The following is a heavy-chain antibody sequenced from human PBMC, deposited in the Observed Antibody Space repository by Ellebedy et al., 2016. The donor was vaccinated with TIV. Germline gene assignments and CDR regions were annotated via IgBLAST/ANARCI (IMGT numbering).Heavy chain of an antibody. CDR3: VRRDDYYYFDH. V-gene: IGHV5-51*01. J-gene: IGHJ4*02. D-gene: IGHD5-12*01. Sequence: GESLKISCKGSGYSFTNNWIGWVRQMPGKGLEWMGIIHPGYSDTRYSPSFQGQVSISADKSISTAYLQWSSLKASDTAIYYCVRRDDYYYFDHWGQGTLVTVSS. CDR2: IHPGYSDT. CDR1: GYSFTNNW.